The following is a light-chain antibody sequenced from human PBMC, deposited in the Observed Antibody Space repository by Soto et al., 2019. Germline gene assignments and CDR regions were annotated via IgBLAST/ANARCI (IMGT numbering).Light chain of an antibody. CDR1: QAISTW. J-gene: IGKJ1*01. CDR3: QQANSFPRT. V-gene: IGKV1D-12*01. CDR2: SAS. Sequence: DIQMTQSPSSVSASVGDRVTITCRASQAISTWLAWYQQNPGKAPKLLIYSASNLQSGVPSRFIGSGSGTDFTLTISSLQPEDFATYYCQQANSFPRTFGQGTKVEIK.